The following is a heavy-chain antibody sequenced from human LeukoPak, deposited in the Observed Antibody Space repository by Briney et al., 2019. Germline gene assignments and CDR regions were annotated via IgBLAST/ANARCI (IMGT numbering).Heavy chain of an antibody. CDR1: GFTFDDYA. V-gene: IGHV3-9*01. CDR2: ISWNSGSI. D-gene: IGHD3-22*01. Sequence: GGSLRLSCAASGFTFDDYAMHWVRQAPGKGLEWVSGISWNSGSIGYADSVKGRFTISRDNAKNSLYLQMNSLRPEDTAVYYCAKDYYDSSGFVDSWGQGTVVTVSP. J-gene: IGHJ4*02. CDR3: AKDYYDSSGFVDS.